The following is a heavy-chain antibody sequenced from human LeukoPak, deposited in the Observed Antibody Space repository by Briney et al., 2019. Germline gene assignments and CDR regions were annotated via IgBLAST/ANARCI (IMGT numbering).Heavy chain of an antibody. D-gene: IGHD6-19*01. Sequence: PGGSLRLSCAASGFTFSSYAMHWVRQAPGKGLEWVAVISYDGSNKNYADSVKGRFTISRDNSKNTLYLQMNSLRAEDTAVYYCARENQWLTDYWGQGTLVTVSS. CDR3: ARENQWLTDY. J-gene: IGHJ4*02. V-gene: IGHV3-30-3*01. CDR2: ISYDGSNK. CDR1: GFTFSSYA.